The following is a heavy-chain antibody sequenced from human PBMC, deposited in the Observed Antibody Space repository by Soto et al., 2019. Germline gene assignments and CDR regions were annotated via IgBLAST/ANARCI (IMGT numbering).Heavy chain of an antibody. CDR1: GFTFSSYG. CDR2: ISYDGSNK. D-gene: IGHD2-2*01. Sequence: GGSLRLSCAASGFTFSSYGMHWVRQSPGKGLEWVAVISYDGSNKYYADSVKGRFTISRDNSKNTLYLQMNSLRAEDTAVYYCAKVPREVVPAAIAYYFDYWGQGTLVTVSS. J-gene: IGHJ4*02. CDR3: AKVPREVVPAAIAYYFDY. V-gene: IGHV3-30*18.